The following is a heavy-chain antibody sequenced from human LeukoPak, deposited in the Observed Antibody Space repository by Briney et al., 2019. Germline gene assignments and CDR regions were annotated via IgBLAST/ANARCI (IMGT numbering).Heavy chain of an antibody. Sequence: SETLSLTCTVSGGSISRYYWSWIRLPAGKGLEWIGRIYTSGKTNYNPSLKGRVTISVDTSKNQISLKLSSVTAADTAVYYCARANRYDLYFDYWGQGTLVTVSS. CDR3: ARANRYDLYFDY. CDR2: IYTSGKT. J-gene: IGHJ4*02. CDR1: GGSISRYY. V-gene: IGHV4-4*07. D-gene: IGHD5-12*01.